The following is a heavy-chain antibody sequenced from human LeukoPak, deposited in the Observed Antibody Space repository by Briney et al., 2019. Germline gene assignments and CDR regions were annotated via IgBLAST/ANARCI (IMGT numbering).Heavy chain of an antibody. V-gene: IGHV3-21*01. J-gene: IGHJ2*01. CDR3: AKQSSGWYSPYWYFDL. CDR1: GFTFSYFG. Sequence: GGSLRLSCTASGFTFSYFGMSWVRQAPGKGLECVSSISITSSYIYYGDSVKGRFTISRDNAKNSLYLQMNSLRAEDTAVYYCAKQSSGWYSPYWYFDLWGRGTLVTVSS. D-gene: IGHD6-19*01. CDR2: ISITSSYI.